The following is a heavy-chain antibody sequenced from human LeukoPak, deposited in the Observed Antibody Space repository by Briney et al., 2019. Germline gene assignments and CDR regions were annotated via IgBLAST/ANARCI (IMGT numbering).Heavy chain of an antibody. Sequence: QPGGSLRLSCAASGFTLSSYAMSWVRQAPGKGLEWVSTISGAGGSTCYADSVKGRFTISRDNSKNTLYLQMNSLRVEDTAVYYCAKRPYDFWSGYFFHYWGQGTLVTVSS. CDR2: ISGAGGST. V-gene: IGHV3-23*01. D-gene: IGHD3-3*01. J-gene: IGHJ4*02. CDR3: AKRPYDFWSGYFFHY. CDR1: GFTLSSYA.